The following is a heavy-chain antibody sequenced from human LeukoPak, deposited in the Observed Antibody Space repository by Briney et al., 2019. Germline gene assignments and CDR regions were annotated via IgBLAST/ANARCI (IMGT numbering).Heavy chain of an antibody. J-gene: IGHJ3*02. CDR1: GFIFSNAW. CDR2: IKSKTDGGTT. D-gene: IGHD2-8*01. CDR3: TTDYATFDAFDI. Sequence: GGSLRLFCAVSGFIFSNAWMSWVRQAPGRGREWVGCIKSKTDGGTTDYAAPVKGRFTISRDDSKNTLYLQMNSLKTEDTAVYYCTTDYATFDAFDIWGQGTMVTVSS. V-gene: IGHV3-15*01.